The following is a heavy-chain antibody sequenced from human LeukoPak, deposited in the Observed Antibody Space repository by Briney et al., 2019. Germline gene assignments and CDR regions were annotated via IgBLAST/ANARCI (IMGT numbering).Heavy chain of an antibody. CDR1: GYTFTGYY. V-gene: IGHV1-2*02. CDR2: INPNSGGT. J-gene: IGHJ5*02. D-gene: IGHD1-14*01. Sequence: GASVKVSCKASGYTFTGYYMHWVRQAPGQGLEWMGWINPNSGGTNYAQKLQGRVTMTRDTSISTAYMELSRLRSDDTAVYYCVRSLMYKRGFDPWGQGTLVTVSS. CDR3: VRSLMYKRGFDP.